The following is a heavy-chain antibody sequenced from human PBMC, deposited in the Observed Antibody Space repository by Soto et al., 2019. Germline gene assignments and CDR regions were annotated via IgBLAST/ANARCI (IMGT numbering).Heavy chain of an antibody. CDR2: IIPISGTA. D-gene: IGHD2-2*01. CDR1: GGTFSSYA. J-gene: IGHJ6*02. V-gene: IGHV1-69*01. Sequence: QVQLVQSGAEVKKPGSSVKVSCKASGGTFSSYAISWVRQAPGQGLEWMGGIIPISGTANYAQKFQGRVTITADESTSTAYMELNIRRSEDTAVYYCARSHGSSTSLEIYYYYYYGMDVWGQGTTVTVSS. CDR3: ARSHGSSTSLEIYYYYYYGMDV.